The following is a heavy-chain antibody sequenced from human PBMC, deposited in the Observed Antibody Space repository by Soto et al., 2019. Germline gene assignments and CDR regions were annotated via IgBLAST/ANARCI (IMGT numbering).Heavy chain of an antibody. CDR1: GFSLSTSGVG. CDR2: IYWDDDK. D-gene: IGHD6-13*01. J-gene: IGHJ4*02. Sequence: QITLKESGPTLVKPTQTLTLTCTFSGFSLSTSGVGVGWIRQPPGKALEWLALIYWDDDKRYSPSLKSRLTPTTXTSKNHVVLTMTNMDPVDTATYYCAHRSSSRNFDYWGQGTLVTVSS. V-gene: IGHV2-5*02. CDR3: AHRSSSRNFDY.